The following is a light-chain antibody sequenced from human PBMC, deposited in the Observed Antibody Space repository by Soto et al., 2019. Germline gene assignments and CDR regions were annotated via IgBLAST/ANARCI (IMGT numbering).Light chain of an antibody. CDR2: DAS. V-gene: IGKV3-11*01. CDR1: QYVSSF. J-gene: IGKJ4*01. CDR3: QQRSNWPPT. Sequence: EIVLTQSPATLSLSPGERATLSCRASQYVSSFLAWYQQKAGQAPRLLIYDASNRATGIPGRFSGSGSGTDFTLTISSLEPEDFAVYYCQQRSNWPPTFGGGTKVDIK.